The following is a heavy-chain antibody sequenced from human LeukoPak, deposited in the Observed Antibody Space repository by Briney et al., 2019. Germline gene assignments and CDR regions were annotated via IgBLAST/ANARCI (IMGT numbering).Heavy chain of an antibody. V-gene: IGHV4-34*01. Sequence: PSETLSLTCAVYGGSFSGYYWSWIRQPPGKGLEWIGEINHSGSTNYNPSLKSRVTISVDTSKNQFSLKLSSVTAADTAVYYCARGRVGATPDFDYWGQGTLVPSPQ. CDR1: GGSFSGYY. CDR3: ARGRVGATPDFDY. CDR2: INHSGST. D-gene: IGHD1-26*01. J-gene: IGHJ4*02.